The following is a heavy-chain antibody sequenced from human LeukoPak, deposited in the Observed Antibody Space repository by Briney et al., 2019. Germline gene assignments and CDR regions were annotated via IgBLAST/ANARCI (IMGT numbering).Heavy chain of an antibody. CDR3: ARDDPYGSGSYYPWNEGVDV. Sequence: GGSLRLSCVASGLTVNRRYMSWVRQAPGKGLEWVSSMSGSGGKTYYADSVKGRFTISRDNSKNTLYLQMNSLRADDTAVYYCARDDPYGSGSYYPWNEGVDVWGQGTTVTVSS. J-gene: IGHJ6*02. V-gene: IGHV3-23*01. D-gene: IGHD3-10*01. CDR2: MSGSGGKT. CDR1: GLTVNRRY.